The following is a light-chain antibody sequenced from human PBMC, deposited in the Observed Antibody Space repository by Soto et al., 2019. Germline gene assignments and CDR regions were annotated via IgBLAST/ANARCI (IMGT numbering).Light chain of an antibody. CDR1: SSDVGAYNY. J-gene: IGLJ2*01. Sequence: QSALTQPASVSGSPGQSITISCTGTSSDVGAYNYVSWYQQHAGKAPKVMIYEVSNRPSGVSSRFSGSKSGNTASLTISGLQAEDEAEYFCSSYTGSAHVVFGGGTKLTVL. V-gene: IGLV2-14*01. CDR3: SSYTGSAHVV. CDR2: EVS.